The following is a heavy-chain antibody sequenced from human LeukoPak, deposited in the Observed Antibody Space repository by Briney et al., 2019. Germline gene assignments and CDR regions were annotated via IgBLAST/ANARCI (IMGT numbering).Heavy chain of an antibody. CDR3: ASGRDDGYYDSSGYTLDY. CDR2: IYYSGST. Sequence: SETLSLTCTVSGGSISSYYWSWIRQPPGKGLEWIGYIYYSGSTNYNPSLKSRVTISVDTSKNQCSLKLSSVTAADTAVYYCASGRDDGYYDSSGYTLDYWGQGTLVTVSS. CDR1: GGSISSYY. J-gene: IGHJ4*02. V-gene: IGHV4-59*01. D-gene: IGHD3-22*01.